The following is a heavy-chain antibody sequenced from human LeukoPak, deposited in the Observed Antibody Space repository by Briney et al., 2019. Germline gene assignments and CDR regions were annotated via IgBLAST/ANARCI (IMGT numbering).Heavy chain of an antibody. D-gene: IGHD2-2*02. Sequence: PGGSLRLSCAASGFTFSSYAMSWVRQAPGKGLEWVSAISGSGGSTYYADSVKGRFTISRDNSKNTLYLQMNSLRAEDTAVYYCARSSWQPLLYAGPFDYWGQGTLVTVSS. CDR2: ISGSGGST. CDR3: ARSSWQPLLYAGPFDY. J-gene: IGHJ4*02. CDR1: GFTFSSYA. V-gene: IGHV3-23*01.